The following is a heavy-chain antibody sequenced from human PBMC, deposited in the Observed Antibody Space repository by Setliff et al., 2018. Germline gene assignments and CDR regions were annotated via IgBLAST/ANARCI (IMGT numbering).Heavy chain of an antibody. V-gene: IGHV4-39*01. Sequence: LSLTCTVSGGALTSSSYLWGWIRQTPGKGLEWIGSIYNTGNTYYNPSLKGRVTISVDTSKKQFSLKVTFLTAADTAVYFCARHPLRWYDAFDVWGQGTKVTVSS. D-gene: IGHD4-17*01. J-gene: IGHJ3*01. CDR1: GGALTSSSYL. CDR2: IYNTGNT. CDR3: ARHPLRWYDAFDV.